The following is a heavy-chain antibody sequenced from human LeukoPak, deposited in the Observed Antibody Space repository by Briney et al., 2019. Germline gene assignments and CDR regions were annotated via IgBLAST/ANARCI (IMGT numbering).Heavy chain of an antibody. CDR3: AKHTHSGSYYFFDY. CDR1: GFTFSSYT. CDR2: INSGESA. Sequence: GGSLRLSCAASGFTFSSYTMSWVRQAPGKGLEWVSTINSGESAYYLDSVKGRFTISRDNSKNTIYLHMNSLRADDTALYYCAKHTHSGSYYFFDYWGQGTLVTVSS. D-gene: IGHD1-26*01. V-gene: IGHV3-23*01. J-gene: IGHJ4*02.